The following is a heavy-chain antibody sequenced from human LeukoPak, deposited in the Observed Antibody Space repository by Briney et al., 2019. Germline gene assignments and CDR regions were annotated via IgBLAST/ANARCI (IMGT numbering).Heavy chain of an antibody. Sequence: PSETLSLTCTVSGGSISSGDYYWSWIRQPPGKGLEWIGYIYYSGSTYYNPSLKSRVTISVDTSKNQFSLKLSSVTAADTAVYYCARGATVTTLFDYWGQGTLVTVSS. V-gene: IGHV4-30-4*01. CDR1: GGSISSGDYY. J-gene: IGHJ4*02. CDR3: ARGATVTTLFDY. D-gene: IGHD4-17*01. CDR2: IYYSGST.